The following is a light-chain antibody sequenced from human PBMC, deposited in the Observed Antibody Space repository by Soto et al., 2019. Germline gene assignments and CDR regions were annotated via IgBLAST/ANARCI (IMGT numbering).Light chain of an antibody. J-gene: IGLJ2*01. CDR2: GNS. CDR3: QSYDSSLSGVV. CDR1: SSNIGAGYD. V-gene: IGLV1-40*01. Sequence: QSVLTQPTSVSGAPGQRVTISCTGSSSNIGAGYDVHWYQQLPGTAPKLLIYGNSNRPSGVPDRFSGSKSGTSASLAITGLQAEDEADYYCQSYDSSLSGVVFGGGNKLTVL.